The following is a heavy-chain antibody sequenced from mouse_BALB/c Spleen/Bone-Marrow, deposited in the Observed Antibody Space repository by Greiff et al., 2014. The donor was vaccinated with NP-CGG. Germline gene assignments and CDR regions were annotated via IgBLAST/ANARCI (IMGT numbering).Heavy chain of an antibody. D-gene: IGHD1-2*01. CDR1: GFSLTSYG. J-gene: IGHJ4*01. V-gene: IGHV2-9*02. CDR2: IWADGST. Sequence: VKLMESGPGLVAPSQSLSISCTVSGFSLTSYGVHWVRQPPGKGLEWLGVIWADGSTNYNSALMSRLSISKDNSKSQVFLKMNSLQTDDTAMYYCARITTATGAMDYWGQGTSVTASS. CDR3: ARITTATGAMDY.